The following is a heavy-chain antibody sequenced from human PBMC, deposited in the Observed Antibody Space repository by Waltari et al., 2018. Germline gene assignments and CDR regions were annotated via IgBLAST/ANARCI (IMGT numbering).Heavy chain of an antibody. D-gene: IGHD1-20*01. V-gene: IGHV3-30*18. CDR2: IPFDGSNK. J-gene: IGHJ6*02. CDR3: AKEVRVSGTTLYSDGMDV. Sequence: QVQLVESGGGVVQPGRSLRLSCAASRFIFGSFGMHWVRQAPGKGLEYVAIIPFDGSNKQYADSVNGRFTISRDNYKNMLYLQMNSLKAEDTAVYYCAKEVRVSGTTLYSDGMDVWGQGTTVTVSS. CDR1: RFIFGSFG.